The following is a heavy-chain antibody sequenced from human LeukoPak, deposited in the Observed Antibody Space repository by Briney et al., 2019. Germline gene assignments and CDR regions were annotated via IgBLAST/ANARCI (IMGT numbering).Heavy chain of an antibody. D-gene: IGHD6-19*01. CDR1: GFTFSSYS. V-gene: IGHV3-21*01. CDR2: ISSSSSYI. Sequence: GGSLRLSCAASGFTFSSYSMNWVRQAPGKGLGWVSSISSSSSYIYYADSVKGRFTISRDNAKNSLYLQMNSLRAEDTAVYYCARDLGYSSGCPADWGQGTLVTVSS. J-gene: IGHJ4*02. CDR3: ARDLGYSSGCPAD.